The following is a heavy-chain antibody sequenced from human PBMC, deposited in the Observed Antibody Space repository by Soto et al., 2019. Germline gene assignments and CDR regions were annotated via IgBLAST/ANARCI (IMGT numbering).Heavy chain of an antibody. CDR1: GGTFSSYA. J-gene: IGHJ4*02. V-gene: IGHV1-69*10. Sequence: ASVKVSCKASGGTFSSYAISWVRQAPGQGLEWMGGIIPILGIANYAQKFQGRVTITADKSTSTAYMELSSLRSEDTAVYYCAKGLGIGAPIFGVDYWGPGTLVTVSS. CDR2: IIPILGIA. D-gene: IGHD3-10*01. CDR3: AKGLGIGAPIFGVDY.